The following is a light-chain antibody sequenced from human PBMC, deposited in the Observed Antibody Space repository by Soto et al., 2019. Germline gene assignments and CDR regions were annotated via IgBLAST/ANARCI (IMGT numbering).Light chain of an antibody. CDR2: DVS. Sequence: QSVLTQSASVSGSPGQSITISCTGTSSDVGGYNFVSWYQQHPGKAPKPLIYDVSNRPSGVSNRFSGSKSGNTASLTISGLQAEDEADYYCSSYTSSNTYVFGTGTKVTVL. CDR3: SSYTSSNTYV. CDR1: SSDVGGYNF. J-gene: IGLJ1*01. V-gene: IGLV2-14*01.